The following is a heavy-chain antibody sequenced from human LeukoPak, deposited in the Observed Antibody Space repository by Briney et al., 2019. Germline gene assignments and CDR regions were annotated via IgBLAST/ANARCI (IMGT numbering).Heavy chain of an antibody. V-gene: IGHV1-18*01. CDR2: ISAYNGNT. D-gene: IGHD3-9*01. CDR1: GYTFTSYG. CDR3: ARVPYYDILTGYSGP. J-gene: IGHJ5*02. Sequence: ASVKVSCKASGYTFTSYGISWVRQAPGQGLEWMVWISAYNGNTNYAQKLQGRVTMTTNTSTSTAYMELRSLRSDDTAVYYCARVPYYDILTGYSGPWGQGDPVTVSS.